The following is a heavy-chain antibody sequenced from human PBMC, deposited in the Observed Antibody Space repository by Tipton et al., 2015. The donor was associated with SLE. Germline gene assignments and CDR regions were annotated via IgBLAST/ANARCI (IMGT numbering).Heavy chain of an antibody. V-gene: IGHV4-59*12. D-gene: IGHD1-7*01. CDR1: GDSISGYY. J-gene: IGHJ4*02. CDR2: ISYSGST. CDR3: ARDIEGITGTTGTFDY. Sequence: LRLSCTVSGDSISGYYWSWIRQPPGKGLEWIGYISYSGSTNYNSSLKSRLTISVDTSKNQFSLKLSSVTAADTAVYYCARDIEGITGTTGTFDYWGQGTLVTVSS.